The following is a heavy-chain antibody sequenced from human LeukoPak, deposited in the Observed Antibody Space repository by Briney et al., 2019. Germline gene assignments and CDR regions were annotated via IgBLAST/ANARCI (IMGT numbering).Heavy chain of an antibody. CDR1: WGSLSGYY. Sequence: SETLSLTYAVYWGSLSGYYWKWISQPPGKGLEWIGEINHSGSTKYNPSLKSRLTISLDTSKSQFSLKLSSVTAADTAVYYYASNFDLWGRGTLVTVSS. CDR2: INHSGST. J-gene: IGHJ2*01. V-gene: IGHV4-34*01. CDR3: ASNFDL.